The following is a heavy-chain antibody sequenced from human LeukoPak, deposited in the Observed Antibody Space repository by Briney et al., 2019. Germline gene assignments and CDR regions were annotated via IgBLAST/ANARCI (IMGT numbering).Heavy chain of an antibody. V-gene: IGHV1-69*13. CDR2: IIPIFGTA. Sequence: SVKVSCKASGGTFSSYAISWVRQAPGQGLEWMGGIIPIFGTANYAQKFQGRVTITADESTSTAYMELSSLRSEDTAVYYCARAPLTYYDFWSGYSPVYYYYGMDVWGQGTTVTVSS. J-gene: IGHJ6*02. CDR3: ARAPLTYYDFWSGYSPVYYYYGMDV. D-gene: IGHD3-3*01. CDR1: GGTFSSYA.